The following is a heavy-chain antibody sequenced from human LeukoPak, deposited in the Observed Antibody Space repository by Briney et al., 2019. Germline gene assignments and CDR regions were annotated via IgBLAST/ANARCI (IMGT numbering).Heavy chain of an antibody. J-gene: IGHJ4*02. CDR2: IYTSGST. CDR1: GGSISSYY. Sequence: PSETLSLTCTVSGGSISSYYWSWIRQPAGKGLEWIGRIYTSGSTNYNPSLKSRVTISVDKSKNQFSLKLSSVTVADTAVYYCAREEELEGPYFDYWGQGTLVTVSS. V-gene: IGHV4-4*07. CDR3: AREEELEGPYFDY. D-gene: IGHD1-1*01.